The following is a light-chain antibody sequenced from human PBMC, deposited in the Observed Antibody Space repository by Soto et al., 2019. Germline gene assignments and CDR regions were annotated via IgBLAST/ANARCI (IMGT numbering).Light chain of an antibody. CDR1: ESISSW. J-gene: IGKJ4*01. CDR3: QQYDRFPLT. Sequence: DLQMTQSPSSLSASVGDSLTITCRASESISSWLAWYQQKPGEAPKLVIYKSSTLQSGVPSTFSGSGSGTEFTLTISSLQPDDFATHFCQQYDRFPLTFGGGTKVQI. V-gene: IGKV1-5*03. CDR2: KSS.